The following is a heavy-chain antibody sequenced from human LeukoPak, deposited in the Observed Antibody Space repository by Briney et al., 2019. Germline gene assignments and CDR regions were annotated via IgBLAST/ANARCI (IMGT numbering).Heavy chain of an antibody. Sequence: PGGSLRLSCTTSGLGFSNCVMTWVRQSPGKGLEWVSSISPSGGSTFYADSVRGRFTISRDNSKNTVYLQMRSLGAEDTAAYYCAGGYSDDDFFNSWGQGTLVTVSS. V-gene: IGHV3-23*01. CDR3: AGGYSDDDFFNS. CDR2: ISPSGGST. CDR1: GLGFSNCV. D-gene: IGHD5-12*01. J-gene: IGHJ4*02.